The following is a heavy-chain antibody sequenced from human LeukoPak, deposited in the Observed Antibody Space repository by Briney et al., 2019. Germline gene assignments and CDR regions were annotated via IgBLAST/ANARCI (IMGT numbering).Heavy chain of an antibody. CDR2: VYTSGTT. CDR1: GGFMSTYY. V-gene: IGHV4-4*07. CDR3: ARMYCSSTSCYSGV. J-gene: IGHJ4*02. Sequence: SETLSLTCTVSGGFMSTYYWTWIRQPAGKGLEWVGRVYTSGTTNYNPSLKSRVTMSVDTSKNQFSLKLRSVTAADTAVYYCARMYCSSTSCYSGVWGQGTLVTVSS. D-gene: IGHD2-2*01.